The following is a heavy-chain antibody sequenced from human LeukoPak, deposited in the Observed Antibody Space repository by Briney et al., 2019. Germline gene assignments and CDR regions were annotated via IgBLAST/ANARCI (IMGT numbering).Heavy chain of an antibody. D-gene: IGHD1-20*01. J-gene: IGHJ5*02. CDR1: GGSISSYY. CDR3: ARVAITGVLRWFDP. CDR2: IYYSGST. V-gene: IGHV4-59*01. Sequence: SETLSLTCTVSGGSISSYYWSWIRQPPGKGLEWIGYIYYSGSTNYNPSLKSRVTISVDTSKNQFSLKLSSVTAADTAVYYCARVAITGVLRWFDPRGQGTLVTVSS.